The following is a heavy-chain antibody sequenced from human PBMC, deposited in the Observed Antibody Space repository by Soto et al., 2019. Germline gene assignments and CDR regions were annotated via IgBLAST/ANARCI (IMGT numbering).Heavy chain of an antibody. J-gene: IGHJ4*02. CDR3: AKGRTLAVAGPYYFDY. CDR1: GFTFSSYG. Sequence: PGGSLRLSCAASGFTFSSYGMHWVRQAPGKGLEWVAVISYDGSNKYYADSVKGRFTISRDNSKNTLYLQMNSLRAEDTAVYYCAKGRTLAVAGPYYFDYWGQGTLVTVSS. D-gene: IGHD6-19*01. CDR2: ISYDGSNK. V-gene: IGHV3-30*18.